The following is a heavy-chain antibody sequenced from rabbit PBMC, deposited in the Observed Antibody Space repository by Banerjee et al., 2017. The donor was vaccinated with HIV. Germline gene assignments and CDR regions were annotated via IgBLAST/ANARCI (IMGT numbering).Heavy chain of an antibody. V-gene: IGHV1S45*01. Sequence: QEQLVQSWGGLVQPGGSLKLSCKASGFDFSNYYMSWVRQAPGKGLEWIACINSNTGNTVYASWAKGPFTISKTSSTKVTLQMTSLTAADTATYFCARDLAGVIGWNFGLWGPGTLVTVS. CDR2: INSNTGNT. D-gene: IGHD4-1*01. CDR1: GFDFSNYYM. J-gene: IGHJ6*01. CDR3: ARDLAGVIGWNFGL.